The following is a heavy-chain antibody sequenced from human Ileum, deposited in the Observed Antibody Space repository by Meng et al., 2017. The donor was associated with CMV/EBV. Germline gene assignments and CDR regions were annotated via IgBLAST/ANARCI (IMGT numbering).Heavy chain of an antibody. CDR1: RFTFSRFG. V-gene: IGHV3-48*04. J-gene: IGHJ4*02. D-gene: IGHD6-13*01. CDR3: ARDGAAAASDY. CDR2: ISSSNGAI. Sequence: GESLKISCAASRFTFSRFGMNWVRQAPGKGLEWVSYISSSNGAIDYADSVKGRFTISRDNAKNSLYLQMNGLRAEDTAIYYCARDGAAAASDYWGQGTLVTVSS.